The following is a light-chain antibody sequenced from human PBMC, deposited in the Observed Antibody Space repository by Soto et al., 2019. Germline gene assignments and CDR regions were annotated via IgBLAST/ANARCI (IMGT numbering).Light chain of an antibody. V-gene: IGKV3-20*01. Sequence: EVVLTQSPGALSLSPGEGVTLSCRASQNIRGNELAWYRQKRGQAPRLLIYGGSSRAEGIPDRFSGRGTGTNFTLPISRLEPEDSAVYYFQDYGTSHPWTFGQGTKLEIK. CDR3: QDYGTSHPWT. CDR2: GGS. J-gene: IGKJ1*01. CDR1: QNIRGNE.